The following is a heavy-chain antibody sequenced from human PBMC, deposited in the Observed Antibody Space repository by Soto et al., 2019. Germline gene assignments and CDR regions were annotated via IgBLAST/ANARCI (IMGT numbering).Heavy chain of an antibody. CDR1: GFTFSSYA. D-gene: IGHD6-19*01. CDR2: ISGSGGST. J-gene: IGHJ4*02. Sequence: EVQLLESGGGLVQPGGSLKLSCTASGFTFSSYAMNWVRQAPGKGLEWVSVISGSGGSTYYADPVKGRFTISRDNSKNKLYLQMNSMRAEVTAVYYCASRTSGWYFDYWGQGTLLTVSA. V-gene: IGHV3-23*01. CDR3: ASRTSGWYFDY.